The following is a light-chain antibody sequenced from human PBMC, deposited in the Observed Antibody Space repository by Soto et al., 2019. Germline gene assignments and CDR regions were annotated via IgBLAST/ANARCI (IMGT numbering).Light chain of an antibody. V-gene: IGKV4-1*01. CDR1: QSVLYSSNNKNY. CDR3: QQYYSTPLT. Sequence: DIVMNQSPDSLAVSLGERASTNCKSSQSVLYSSNNKNYLAWYQQKPGQPPKLLIYWASTRESGVPDRFSGSGSGTDFTLTISSLQAEDVAVYYCQQYYSTPLTFGGGTKVDIK. J-gene: IGKJ4*01. CDR2: WAS.